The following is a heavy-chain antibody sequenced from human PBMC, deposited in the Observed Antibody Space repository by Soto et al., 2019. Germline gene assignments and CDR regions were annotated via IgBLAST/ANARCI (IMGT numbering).Heavy chain of an antibody. CDR2: IYHHGST. V-gene: IGHV4-59*08. CDR1: GGSTSDYR. Sequence: QVQLQESGPGLVQPSETLSLTCTVSGGSTSDYRWSWIRQPPGKGLEWIGHIYHHGSTSYNSSLKCRVTIALDTSMNQFSLKLYSVSATDTAVYYCGRWVYFYGPGTFEVWRQGRMVRVSS. J-gene: IGHJ3*01. D-gene: IGHD3-9*01. CDR3: GRWVYFYGPGTFEV.